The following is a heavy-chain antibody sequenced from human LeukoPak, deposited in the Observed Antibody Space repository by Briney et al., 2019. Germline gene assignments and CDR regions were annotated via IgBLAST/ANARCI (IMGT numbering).Heavy chain of an antibody. CDR3: AKRVSTLHYFDY. D-gene: IGHD5/OR15-5a*01. V-gene: IGHV3-9*03. Sequence: GRSLRLSCAASGFTFDDYAMHWVRQAPGKGLEWVSGISWNSGSIGYADSVKGRFTISRDNAKNSLYLQMNSLRAEDMALYYCAKRVSTLHYFDYWGQGTLVTVSS. J-gene: IGHJ4*02. CDR2: ISWNSGSI. CDR1: GFTFDDYA.